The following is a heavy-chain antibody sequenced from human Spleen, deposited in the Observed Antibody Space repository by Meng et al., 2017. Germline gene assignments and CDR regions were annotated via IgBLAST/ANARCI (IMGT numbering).Heavy chain of an antibody. J-gene: IGHJ5*02. Sequence: QVHLKESGPGLAKPSQTLSLTCTVSGGSISSGDYYWSWIRQHPGKGLEWIGYIYYSGSTYYNPSLKSLLTISVDTSKNQFSLKLSSVTAADTAVYYCAIGPLTRGDIAWFDPWGQGTLVTVSS. CDR2: IYYSGST. D-gene: IGHD2-21*02. CDR1: GGSISSGDYY. CDR3: AIGPLTRGDIAWFDP. V-gene: IGHV4-31*01.